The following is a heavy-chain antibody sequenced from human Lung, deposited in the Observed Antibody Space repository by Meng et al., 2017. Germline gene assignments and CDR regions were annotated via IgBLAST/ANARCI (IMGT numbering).Heavy chain of an antibody. CDR2: TYYRSKWYS. D-gene: IGHD2-21*01. CDR3: TGVGHKNWFDS. Sequence: VHLQPSGPGLVKPSQPLSLTWALSGDSVSSNRADWIWHRQSPSRGLEWLGRTYYRSKWYSDYATSVRSRLTINADTSKNQFSLQLNSLAPEDTAVYYCTGVGHKNWFDSWGQGTLVTVSS. J-gene: IGHJ5*01. CDR1: GDSVSSNRAD. V-gene: IGHV6-1*01.